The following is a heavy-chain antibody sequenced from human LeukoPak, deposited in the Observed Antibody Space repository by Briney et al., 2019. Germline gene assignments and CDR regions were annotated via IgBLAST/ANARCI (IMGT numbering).Heavy chain of an antibody. J-gene: IGHJ6*02. D-gene: IGHD6-19*01. CDR1: GFTFSSYG. Sequence: GGSLRLSCAASGFTFSSYGMHWVRQAPGKGLEWVAVISYDGSSKYYADSVKGRFTISRDNSKNTLYLQMNSLRAEDTAVYYCAKEVIAVAGTQNYYYYYGMDVWGQGTTVTVSS. CDR2: ISYDGSSK. CDR3: AKEVIAVAGTQNYYYYYGMDV. V-gene: IGHV3-30*18.